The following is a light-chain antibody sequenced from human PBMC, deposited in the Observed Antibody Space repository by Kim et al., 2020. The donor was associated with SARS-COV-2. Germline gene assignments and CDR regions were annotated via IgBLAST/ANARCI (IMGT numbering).Light chain of an antibody. V-gene: IGLV3-19*01. J-gene: IGLJ3*02. CDR2: GRN. CDR1: SLRNYY. CDR3: NSRDSSGNHLV. Sequence: LGQTVRITCQGDSLRNYYASWYQQKPRQAPVVVIYGRNDRTSGIPDRFSGSNSGNTASLTITGAQAEDEANYYRNSRDSSGNHLVFGGGTQLTVL.